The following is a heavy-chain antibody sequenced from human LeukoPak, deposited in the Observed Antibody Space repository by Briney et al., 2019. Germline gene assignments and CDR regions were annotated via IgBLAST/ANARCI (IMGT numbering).Heavy chain of an antibody. CDR2: IYYTGST. V-gene: IGHV4-59*08. CDR1: GGSVSSYY. D-gene: IGHD3-16*01. Sequence: SETLSLTCTVSGGSVSSYYWSWIRQPPGKGLEWIGYIYYTGSTNYNPTLKSRVTISVDTSKNQFSLKVTSVTAADTAVYYCARNVKGMNVWGQGTTVTVSS. J-gene: IGHJ6*02. CDR3: ARNVKGMNV.